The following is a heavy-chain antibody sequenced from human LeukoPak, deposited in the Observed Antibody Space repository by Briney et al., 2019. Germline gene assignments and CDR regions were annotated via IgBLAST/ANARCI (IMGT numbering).Heavy chain of an antibody. Sequence: GGSLRLSCAASGFTFDDYAMHWVRQAPGKGLEWVSGISWNSGSIGYADSVKGRFTISRDNAKNSLYLQMNSLRAEDTAVYYCARDKIDRRYSSTWYDYWGQGTLVTVSS. CDR3: ARDKIDRRYSSTWYDY. V-gene: IGHV3-9*01. J-gene: IGHJ4*02. CDR1: GFTFDDYA. CDR2: ISWNSGSI. D-gene: IGHD6-13*01.